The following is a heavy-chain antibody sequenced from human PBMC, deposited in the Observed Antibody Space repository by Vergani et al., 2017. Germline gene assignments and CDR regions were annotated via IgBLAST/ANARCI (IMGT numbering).Heavy chain of an antibody. V-gene: IGHV3-21*04. CDR1: GFTFSSYS. CDR3: AKDITAGRPEGDAFDI. Sequence: EVQLVESGGGLVKPGGSLRLPCAASGFTFSSYSMNWVRQAPGKGLEWVSSISSSSSYIYYADSVKGRFTISRDNAKNSLYLQMNSLRAEDTALYYCAKDITAGRPEGDAFDIWGQGTMVTVSS. CDR2: ISSSSSYI. D-gene: IGHD3-10*01. J-gene: IGHJ3*02.